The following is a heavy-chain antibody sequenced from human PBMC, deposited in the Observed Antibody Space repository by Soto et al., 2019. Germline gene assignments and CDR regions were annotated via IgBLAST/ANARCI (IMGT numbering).Heavy chain of an antibody. V-gene: IGHV3-53*04. CDR3: ERGSVTFDY. J-gene: IGHJ4*02. D-gene: IGHD4-17*01. CDR2: ISSGGST. CDR1: GFTVSSNY. Sequence: EVQLVESGGGLVQPGGSLRLSCAASGFTVSSNYMSWVRQAPGKGMEWVSVISSGGSTYYADSVKGRFTISRHNSKNTLYLQMNSLRAADTGVDYYERGSVTFDYWRQGTMVTVSS.